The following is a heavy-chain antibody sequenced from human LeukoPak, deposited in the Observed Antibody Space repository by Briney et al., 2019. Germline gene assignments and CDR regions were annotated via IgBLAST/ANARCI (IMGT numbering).Heavy chain of an antibody. V-gene: IGHV3-21*01. D-gene: IGHD1-1*01. J-gene: IGHJ4*02. CDR2: ISGSNSYI. Sequence: SGGSLRLSCAASVFTLSSYTMQWIRQAQRKGREWVSSISGSNSYIFYADSVKGRFTVSRDNAKDSLYLQMNSLRAEDTAVYYCARALTTLTYEGYWGQGTLVTVSS. CDR1: VFTLSSYT. CDR3: ARALTTLTYEGY.